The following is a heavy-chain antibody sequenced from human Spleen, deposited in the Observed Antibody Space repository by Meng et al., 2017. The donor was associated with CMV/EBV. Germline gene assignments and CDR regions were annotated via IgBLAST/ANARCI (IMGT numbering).Heavy chain of an antibody. J-gene: IGHJ3*02. V-gene: IGHV3-21*01. Sequence: GESLKISCAASGFTFSSYSMNWVRQAPGKGLEWVSSISSSSYIYYADSVKGRFTISRDNAKNSLYLQMNSLRAEDTAMYYCARGGARWWGTGDIWGQGTMVTVSS. CDR3: ARGGARWWGTGDI. CDR1: GFTFSSYS. CDR2: ISSSSYI. D-gene: IGHD3-16*01.